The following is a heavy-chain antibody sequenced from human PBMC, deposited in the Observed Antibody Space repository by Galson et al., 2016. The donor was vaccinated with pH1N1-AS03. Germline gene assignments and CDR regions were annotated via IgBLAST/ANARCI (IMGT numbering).Heavy chain of an antibody. J-gene: IGHJ4*02. V-gene: IGHV1-18*01. Sequence: QSGAEVKKPGASVKVSCKASGYTFTRYGITWMRQAPGQGLEWMGWFSAYNGNRNYAQTIQGRVTMTTDTSTSTAYSELRSLRSDDTAVYYCARGRTDYDYWSGSLDYWGQGTLVTVSS. CDR3: ARGRTDYDYWSGSLDY. CDR1: GYTFTRYG. CDR2: FSAYNGNR. D-gene: IGHD3-3*01.